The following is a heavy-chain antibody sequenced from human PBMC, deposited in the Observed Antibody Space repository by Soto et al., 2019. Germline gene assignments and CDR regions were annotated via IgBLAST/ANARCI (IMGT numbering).Heavy chain of an antibody. Sequence: QVQLQESGPGLVKPSETLSLTCTVSGASISSFYWSWIRQPPGKGLEWIGYTHYSGSTNYNPSLKGRGTISVDTSKNHFSLKLTSVTAADTAVYYCARDQLTLVRGAIYYYYGLDVWGQGTTVTVSS. CDR3: ARDQLTLVRGAIYYYYGLDV. CDR1: GASISSFY. CDR2: THYSGST. D-gene: IGHD3-10*01. J-gene: IGHJ6*02. V-gene: IGHV4-59*01.